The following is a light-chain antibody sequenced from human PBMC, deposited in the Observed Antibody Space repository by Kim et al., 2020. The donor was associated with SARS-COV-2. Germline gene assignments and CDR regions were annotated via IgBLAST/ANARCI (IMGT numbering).Light chain of an antibody. Sequence: GQSVTSSCTGTSGDVGGYNYVSWYQQHPGKAPNLMFYDVSKRPSGVPDRFSGSKSGNTASLTISGLQAEDEADYYCCSYAGSYTPVFGGGTQLTVL. V-gene: IGLV2-11*01. CDR3: CSYAGSYTPV. CDR2: DVS. J-gene: IGLJ3*02. CDR1: SGDVGGYNY.